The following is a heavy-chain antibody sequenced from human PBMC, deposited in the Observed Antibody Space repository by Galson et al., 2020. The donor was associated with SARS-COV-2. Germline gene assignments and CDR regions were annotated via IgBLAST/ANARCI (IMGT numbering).Heavy chain of an antibody. V-gene: IGHV1-24*01. J-gene: IGHJ5*02. CDR1: GYTLTELS. D-gene: IGHD3-10*01. CDR2: FDPEDGET. CDR3: ATASIRGVRTTNWFDP. Sequence: ASVKVSCKVSGYTLTELSMHWVRQAPGKGLEWMGGFDPEDGETIYAQKFQGRVIMTEDTSTDTAYMELSSLRSEDTAVYYCATASIRGVRTTNWFDPWGQGTLVTVSS.